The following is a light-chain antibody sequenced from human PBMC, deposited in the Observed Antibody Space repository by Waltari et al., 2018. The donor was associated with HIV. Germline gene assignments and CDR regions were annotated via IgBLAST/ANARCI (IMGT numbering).Light chain of an antibody. CDR2: WAS. J-gene: IGKJ2*01. V-gene: IGKV4-1*01. Sequence: DVVVTQSPDSLAVSLGERATLNCRSSQSILYSSNNQNYLAWYQQKPGQRPKLLIYWASARQSGVPDRFRCNGSGTDFTRTISSLQAEDVAVYYCQQYYHVPYTFGLGTKLEIK. CDR3: QQYYHVPYT. CDR1: QSILYSSNNQNY.